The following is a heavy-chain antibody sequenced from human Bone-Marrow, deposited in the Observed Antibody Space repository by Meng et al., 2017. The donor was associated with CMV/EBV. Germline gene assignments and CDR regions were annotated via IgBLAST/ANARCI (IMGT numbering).Heavy chain of an antibody. CDR2: ISSSSYI. CDR3: ARDPGYDFWSGYYTPGSYYGMDV. Sequence: EGSLRLSCAASGFTFNSYSMNWVRQAPGKGLEWVSSISSSSYIYYADSVKGRFTISRDNAKNSLYLQMNSLRAEDTAVYYCARDPGYDFWSGYYTPGSYYGMDVWGQGTTVTVSS. V-gene: IGHV3-21*01. CDR1: GFTFNSYS. J-gene: IGHJ6*02. D-gene: IGHD3-3*01.